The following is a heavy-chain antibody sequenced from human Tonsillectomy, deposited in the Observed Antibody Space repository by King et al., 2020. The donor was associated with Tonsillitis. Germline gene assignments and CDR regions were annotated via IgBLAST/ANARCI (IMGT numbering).Heavy chain of an antibody. J-gene: IGHJ5*02. V-gene: IGHV3-23*04. D-gene: IGHD6-13*01. Sequence: VQLVESGGGLVQPGGSLRLSCAASGFTFSSYAMSWVRQAPGKGLEWVSGISGSGGSTYYADSVKGRFTISRDNSKNTLFLQMNSLRAEDTAIYCCAKSSFVEGVSPGDPGGQGTLGTVSA. CDR3: AKSSFVEGVSPGDP. CDR1: GFTFSSYA. CDR2: ISGSGGST.